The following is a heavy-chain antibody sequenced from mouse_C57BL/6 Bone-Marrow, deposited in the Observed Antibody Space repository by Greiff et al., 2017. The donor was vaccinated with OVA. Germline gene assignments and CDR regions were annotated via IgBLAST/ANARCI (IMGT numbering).Heavy chain of an antibody. CDR3: TTPFYGSSYEDAMDY. V-gene: IGHV14-4*01. CDR1: GFNIKDDY. J-gene: IGHJ4*01. D-gene: IGHD1-1*01. Sequence: DVQLVESGAELVRPGASVKLSCTASGFNIKDDYMHWVKQRPEQGLEWIGWIDPENGDTEYASKFQGKATITADTSSNTAYLQLSSLTSEDTAVYYCTTPFYGSSYEDAMDYWGQGTSVTVSS. CDR2: IDPENGDT.